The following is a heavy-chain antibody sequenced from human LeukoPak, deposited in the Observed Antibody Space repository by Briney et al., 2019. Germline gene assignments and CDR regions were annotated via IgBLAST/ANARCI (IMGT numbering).Heavy chain of an antibody. Sequence: PWASVKVSCMASGYTFTGYYMHWVRQAPGQGLEWMGWINPNSGGTNYAQKFQGRVTMTRDTSISTAYMELSRLRSDDTAVYYCARDSGSYLGWFDPWGQGTLVTVSS. D-gene: IGHD1-26*01. J-gene: IGHJ5*02. CDR3: ARDSGSYLGWFDP. CDR2: INPNSGGT. CDR1: GYTFTGYY. V-gene: IGHV1-2*02.